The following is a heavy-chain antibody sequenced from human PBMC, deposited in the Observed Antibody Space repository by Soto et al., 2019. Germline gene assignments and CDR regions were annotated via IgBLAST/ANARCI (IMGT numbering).Heavy chain of an antibody. D-gene: IGHD6-19*01. CDR3: ARDSHNGWRSDW. CDR1: GFSVGNNF. Sequence: LVQSGGGLVQAGGSLRLSCTCFGFSVGNNFLTWVRQAPGKGLEWVSVIYNDGRTFYTDSVKGRFVASRDNSQNTMDLQMNNLRVDDTAIYYCARDSHNGWRSDWWGHGDLVTVAS. CDR2: IYNDGRT. V-gene: IGHV3-66*01. J-gene: IGHJ5*01.